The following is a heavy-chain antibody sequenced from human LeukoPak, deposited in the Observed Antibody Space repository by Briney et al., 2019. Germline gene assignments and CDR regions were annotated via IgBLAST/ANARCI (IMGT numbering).Heavy chain of an antibody. Sequence: SVKVSCKASGGTFSSYAISWVRQAPGQGLEWMGGIIPIFGTANYAQKFQGRVTITADESTSTAYMELSGLRSEDTAVYYCARVVVPAAISKGDYYYYGMDVWGQGTTVTVSS. J-gene: IGHJ6*02. D-gene: IGHD2-2*02. V-gene: IGHV1-69*13. CDR2: IIPIFGTA. CDR3: ARVVVPAAISKGDYYYYGMDV. CDR1: GGTFSSYA.